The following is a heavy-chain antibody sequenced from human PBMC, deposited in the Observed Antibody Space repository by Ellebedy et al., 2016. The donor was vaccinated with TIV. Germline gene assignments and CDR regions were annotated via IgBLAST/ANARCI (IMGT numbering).Heavy chain of an antibody. CDR1: GGSISTYY. CDR2: ISSTGST. D-gene: IGHD4-11*01. J-gene: IGHJ4*02. Sequence: GSLRLSCTVSGGSISTYYWSWIRQPPGKGLEWIGYISSTGSTIYSPSLKSRVTISVDTSKNQFSLTVKSVTAAVMAVDYCARTFTERLGGLTTHWVLDSWGQGTLVTASS. V-gene: IGHV4-59*01. CDR3: ARTFTERLGGLTTHWVLDS.